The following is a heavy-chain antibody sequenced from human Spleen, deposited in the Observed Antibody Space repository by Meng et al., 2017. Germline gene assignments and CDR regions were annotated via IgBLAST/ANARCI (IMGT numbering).Heavy chain of an antibody. CDR3: ARGHYDGYFDS. CDR2: AYHSGGT. CDR1: GYAITSLEY. D-gene: IGHD3-22*01. J-gene: IGHJ4*02. V-gene: IGHV4-38-2*01. Sequence: SETLSLTCVVSGYAITSLEYWGWIRQSPGKGLEYIASAYHSGGTYYNPSLRSRVTISVDTSKKQLALKMNSVTAADTAVYYCARGHYDGYFDSWGQGTLVTVSS.